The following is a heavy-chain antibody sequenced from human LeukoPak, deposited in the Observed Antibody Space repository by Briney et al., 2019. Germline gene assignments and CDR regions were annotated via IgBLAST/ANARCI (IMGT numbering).Heavy chain of an antibody. V-gene: IGHV1-18*01. CDR3: ARGEYYYDSSGYVDP. CDR1: GYTFTSYG. D-gene: IGHD3-22*01. Sequence: ASVKVSCKASGYTFTSYGISWVRQAPGQGLEWMGWISAYNGNTNYAQKLQGRVTMTTDTSTSTAYMELRSLRSDDTAVYYCARGEYYYDSSGYVDPWGQGTLVTVSS. CDR2: ISAYNGNT. J-gene: IGHJ5*02.